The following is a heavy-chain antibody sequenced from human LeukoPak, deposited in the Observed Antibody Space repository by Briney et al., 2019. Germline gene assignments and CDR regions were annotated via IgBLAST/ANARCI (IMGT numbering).Heavy chain of an antibody. Sequence: ASVKVSCKASGYTFSGYYINWVRQAPGQGLEWMGWINPHSGATNYAQKFQGRVSMTRGTSISTAYLELSSLTSDDTAVFYCARDLRQMSDYFDYWGQGTLVTVSS. D-gene: IGHD4-17*01. V-gene: IGHV1-2*02. CDR3: ARDLRQMSDYFDY. CDR2: INPHSGAT. CDR1: GYTFSGYY. J-gene: IGHJ4*02.